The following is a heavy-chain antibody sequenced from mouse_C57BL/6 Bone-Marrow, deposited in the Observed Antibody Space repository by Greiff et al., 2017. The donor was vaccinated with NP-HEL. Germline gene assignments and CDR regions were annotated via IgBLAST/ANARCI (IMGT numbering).Heavy chain of an antibody. CDR3: ARRSNFDYAMDY. CDR2: FHPYNDDT. J-gene: IGHJ4*01. CDR1: GYTFPTYP. Sequence: QVQLQQSGAELVKPGASVKMSCKASGYTFPTYPIEWMKQRHGKCLEWIGHFHPYNDDTKYNEKFKGKATLTVEKSSSTVYLDLSRLTSDDSAVYYCARRSNFDYAMDYWGQGTSVTVSS. D-gene: IGHD1-1*01. V-gene: IGHV1-47*01.